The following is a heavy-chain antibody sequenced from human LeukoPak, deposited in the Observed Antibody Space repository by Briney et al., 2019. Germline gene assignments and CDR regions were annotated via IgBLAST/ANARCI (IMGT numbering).Heavy chain of an antibody. J-gene: IGHJ4*02. CDR2: ISGSGGRT. CDR3: AKGDRNYDFWSGYYGH. CDR1: GFTLSSYA. Sequence: GGSLRLSCAASGFTLSSYAMGWVRQAPGKGLEWVSAISGSGGRTYYADSVKGRFTISRDNSKNTLYLQMNSLRAEDTAVYYCAKGDRNYDFWSGYYGHWGQGTLVTVSS. V-gene: IGHV3-23*01. D-gene: IGHD3-3*01.